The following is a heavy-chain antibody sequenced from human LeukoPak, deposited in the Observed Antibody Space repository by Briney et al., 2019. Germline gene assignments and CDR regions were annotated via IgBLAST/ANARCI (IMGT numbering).Heavy chain of an antibody. CDR3: ARDQAAAGTDYYYYYMDV. D-gene: IGHD6-13*01. CDR2: INPSGGST. Sequence: ASVRVSCKASGYSFTNYYMHWVRQAPGQGLEWMGMINPSGGSTTYAQKFQGRVTMTRDMSTSTVYMELSSLRSEDTAVYYCARDQAAAGTDYYYYYMDVWGKGTTVTVSS. CDR1: GYSFTNYY. J-gene: IGHJ6*03. V-gene: IGHV1-46*01.